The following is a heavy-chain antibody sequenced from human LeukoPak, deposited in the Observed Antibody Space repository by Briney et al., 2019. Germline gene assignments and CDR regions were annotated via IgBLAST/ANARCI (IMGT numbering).Heavy chain of an antibody. J-gene: IGHJ4*02. CDR1: GYTFTGYY. D-gene: IGHD6-19*01. V-gene: IGHV1-2*04. CDR2: INPNSGGT. CDR3: AREFVYSSGWAFDY. Sequence: ASVKVSCKASGYTFTGYYMHWVRQAPGQGLEWMGWINPNSGGTNYAQKFQGWVTMTRDTSISTAYTELSRLRSDDTAVYYCAREFVYSSGWAFDYWGQGTLVTVSS.